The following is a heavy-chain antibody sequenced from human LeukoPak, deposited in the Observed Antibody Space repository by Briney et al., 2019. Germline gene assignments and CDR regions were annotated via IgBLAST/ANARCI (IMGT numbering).Heavy chain of an antibody. CDR2: INPYSGDT. J-gene: IGHJ4*02. CDR1: GYTFTGYH. Sequence: GASVKVSCKASGYTFTGYHIHWMRQAPGQGLEWMGRINPYSGDTNFAQKFQGRVTIPRDTSITTAYMDLRSLTPDDTAVYFCARDQGSLTRSWYTGYWGQGTQVTVSS. V-gene: IGHV1-2*06. D-gene: IGHD6-13*01. CDR3: ARDQGSLTRSWYTGY.